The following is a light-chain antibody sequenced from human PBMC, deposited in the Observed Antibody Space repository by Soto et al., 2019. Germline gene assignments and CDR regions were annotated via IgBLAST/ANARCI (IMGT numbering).Light chain of an antibody. J-gene: IGKJ1*01. CDR1: QSVSSNY. CDR2: GAS. Sequence: ESVLTQSPGTLSLSPGERATLSCRASQSVSSNYLAWYQQKPGQAPRLLIYGASTRATGIPDRFSGSGSGTDFTLTISRLEPEDSAVYYGQQYGSSPTWTFGQGTKVDIK. CDR3: QQYGSSPTWT. V-gene: IGKV3-20*01.